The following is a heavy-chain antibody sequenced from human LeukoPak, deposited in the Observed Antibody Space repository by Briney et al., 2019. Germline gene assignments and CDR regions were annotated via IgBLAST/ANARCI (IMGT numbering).Heavy chain of an antibody. J-gene: IGHJ4*02. CDR2: IYPGDSDT. D-gene: IGHD6-13*01. CDR3: ARTGYSSNWYLDY. CDR1: GYSFTNYW. Sequence: GESLKISCKGYGYSFTNYWIGWVRQMPGKGLEWMGIIYPGDSDTRYSPSFQGQVTISADKSISTAYLEWSSLKASGTGMYYCARTGYSSNWYLDYWGQGTLVTVSS. V-gene: IGHV5-51*01.